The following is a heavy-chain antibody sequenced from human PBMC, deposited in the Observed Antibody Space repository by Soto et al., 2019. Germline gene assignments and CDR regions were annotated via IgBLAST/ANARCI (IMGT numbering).Heavy chain of an antibody. J-gene: IGHJ4*02. D-gene: IGHD3-3*01. CDR2: ISSSSSYI. CDR1: GFTFSSYS. CDR3: AREIDFWSGYYDY. V-gene: IGHV3-21*01. Sequence: PGGSLRLSCAASGFTFSSYSMNWVRQAPGKGLEWVSSISSSSSYIYYADSVKGRFTISRDNAKNSLYLQMNSLRAEDTAVYYCAREIDFWSGYYDYWGQGTLVTVSS.